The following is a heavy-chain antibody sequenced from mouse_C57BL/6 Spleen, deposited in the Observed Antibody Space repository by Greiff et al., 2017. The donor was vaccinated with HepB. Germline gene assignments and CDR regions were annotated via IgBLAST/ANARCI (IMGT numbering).Heavy chain of an antibody. J-gene: IGHJ4*01. V-gene: IGHV2-9-1*01. Sequence: VHLVESGPGLVAPSQSLSITCTVSGFSLTSYAISWVRQPPGKGLEWLGVICTGGGTNYNSALKSRLSISKDNAKSKVFLKLSSLPTDDTARYYCDRKAGKYDDMDYWGQGTSVTVSS. D-gene: IGHD2-1*01. CDR2: ICTGGGT. CDR3: DRKAGKYDDMDY. CDR1: GFSLTSYA.